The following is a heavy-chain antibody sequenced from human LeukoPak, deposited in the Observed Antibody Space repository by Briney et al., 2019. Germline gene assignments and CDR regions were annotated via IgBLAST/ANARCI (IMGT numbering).Heavy chain of an antibody. Sequence: GGSLRLSCAASGFTFSGSAMHWVRQASGKGLEWVGRIRSKANSYATAYAASVKGRFTISRDDSKNTAYLQMNSLKTEDTAVYYCTRLPPDSSGYNAGDYWGQGTLITVSS. CDR2: IRSKANSYAT. J-gene: IGHJ4*02. CDR1: GFTFSGSA. CDR3: TRLPPDSSGYNAGDY. V-gene: IGHV3-73*01. D-gene: IGHD3-22*01.